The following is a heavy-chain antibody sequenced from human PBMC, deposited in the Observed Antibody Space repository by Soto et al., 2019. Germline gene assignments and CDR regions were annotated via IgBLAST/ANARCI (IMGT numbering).Heavy chain of an antibody. CDR3: ARGLYYYDSDAFDM. V-gene: IGHV1-2*02. CDR1: GYTFTSYG. J-gene: IGHJ3*02. CDR2: ISPNSGAT. Sequence: ASVKVSCKASGYTFTSYGISWVRQAPVQGLEWMGWISPNSGATNYAQRFQGRVTMTRATSINTAYMELSWLRSDDTAVYYCARGLYYYDSDAFDMWGQGTMVTVSS. D-gene: IGHD3-22*01.